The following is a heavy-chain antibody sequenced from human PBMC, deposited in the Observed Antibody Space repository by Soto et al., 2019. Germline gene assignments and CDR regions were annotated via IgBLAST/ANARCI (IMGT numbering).Heavy chain of an antibody. D-gene: IGHD1-1*01. CDR1: GFTCSYYY. CDR2: ISSSGSTI. Sequence: QVQLVESGGGLVKPGGSLRLSCAASGFTCSYYYMSWIRQAPGKGLEWVSYISSSGSTIYYADSVKGRFTISRDNATNSLDQQMNSLRAEDSDVYYCASGEDWYFDLWGRGTMVTVA. V-gene: IGHV3-11*01. CDR3: ASGEDWYFDL. J-gene: IGHJ2*01.